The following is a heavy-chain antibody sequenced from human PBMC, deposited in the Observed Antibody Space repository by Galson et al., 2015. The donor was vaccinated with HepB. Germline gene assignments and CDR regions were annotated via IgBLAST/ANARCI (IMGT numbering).Heavy chain of an antibody. CDR1: GFTFSSYS. V-gene: IGHV3-21*01. Sequence: SLRLSCAASGFTFSSYSMNWVRQAPGKGLEWVSSISSSSSYIYYADSVKGRFTISRDNAKNSLYLQMNSLRAEDTAVYYCARDLTGSGSWYRWYFDLWGRGTLVTVSS. CDR2: ISSSSSYI. D-gene: IGHD3-10*01. J-gene: IGHJ2*01. CDR3: ARDLTGSGSWYRWYFDL.